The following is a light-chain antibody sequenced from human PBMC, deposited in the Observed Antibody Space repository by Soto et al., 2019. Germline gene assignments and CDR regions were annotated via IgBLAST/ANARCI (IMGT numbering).Light chain of an antibody. J-gene: IGLJ1*01. V-gene: IGLV1-51*01. CDR1: SSNIGHAF. CDR3: ASWDNRLSTYV. Sequence: QSVLTQPHSVSAAPGQKVTVSCSGSSSNIGHAFVSWYQQFPGTAPKLVISDNDKRPSGIPDRFSGSKSGTSATLGITGLQSGDEADYYCASWDNRLSTYVFGSGTKLTVL. CDR2: DND.